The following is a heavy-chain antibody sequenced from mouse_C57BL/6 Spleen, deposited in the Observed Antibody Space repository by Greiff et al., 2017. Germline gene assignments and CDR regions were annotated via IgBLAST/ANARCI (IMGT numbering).Heavy chain of an antibody. V-gene: IGHV14-4*01. CDR1: GFNIKDDY. CDR2: IDPENGDT. CDR3: TKGDGYDGGIYYYAMDY. J-gene: IGHJ4*01. Sequence: VQLQQSGAELVRPGASVKLSCTASGFNIKDDYMHWVKQRPEQGLEWIGWIDPENGDTEYASKFQGKATITADTSSNTAYLQLSSLTSEDTAVYYCTKGDGYDGGIYYYAMDYWGQGTSVTVSS. D-gene: IGHD2-2*01.